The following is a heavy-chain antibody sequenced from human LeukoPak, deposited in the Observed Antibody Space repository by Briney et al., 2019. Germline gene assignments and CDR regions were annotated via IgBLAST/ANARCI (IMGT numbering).Heavy chain of an antibody. Sequence: SETLSLTCAVYGGSLSGYYWSWIRQPPGKGLEWIGEINHSGSTNYNPSLKSRVTISVDTSKNQFSLKLSSVTAADTAVYYCARGLDYYGMDVWGQGTTVTVSS. CDR2: INHSGST. CDR1: GGSLSGYY. J-gene: IGHJ6*02. CDR3: ARGLDYYGMDV. V-gene: IGHV4-34*01.